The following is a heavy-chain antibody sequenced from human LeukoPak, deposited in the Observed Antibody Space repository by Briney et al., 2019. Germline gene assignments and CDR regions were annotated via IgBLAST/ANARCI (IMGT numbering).Heavy chain of an antibody. V-gene: IGHV4-34*01. D-gene: IGHD1/OR15-1a*01. J-gene: IGHJ5*02. Sequence: SETLSLTCNVSGGSFTNYYWSWIRQTPEKGLEWIGQINHSGDTSYNPSLRRRVTFSVDRSKNQFSLNVTSVTAADTGVYYCARGPGTVGLSPWGQGTLVTVSS. CDR2: INHSGDT. CDR1: GGSFTNYY. CDR3: ARGPGTVGLSP.